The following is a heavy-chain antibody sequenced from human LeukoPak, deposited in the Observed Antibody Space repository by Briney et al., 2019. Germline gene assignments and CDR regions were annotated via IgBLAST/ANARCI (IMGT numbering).Heavy chain of an antibody. D-gene: IGHD4-17*01. CDR1: GGSISGSSYY. CDR3: ARVDYGDHGVGFDY. V-gene: IGHV4-39*07. Sequence: KPSETLSLTCTVSGGSISGSSYYWGWIRQPPGKGLEWIGSIYYSGSTYYNPSLKSRVTISVDTSKNQFSLKLSSVTAADTAVYYCARVDYGDHGVGFDYWGQGTLVTVSS. J-gene: IGHJ4*02. CDR2: IYYSGST.